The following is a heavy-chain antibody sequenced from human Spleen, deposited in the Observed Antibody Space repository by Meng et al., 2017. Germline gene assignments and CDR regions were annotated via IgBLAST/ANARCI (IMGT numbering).Heavy chain of an antibody. CDR2: ISSSSSYI. CDR1: GFTFSSYE. Sequence: GGSLRLSCAASGFTFSSYEMNWVRQAPGKGLEWVSSISSSSSYIYYADSVKGRFTISRDNAKNSLYLQMNSLRAEDTAVYYCARDLLGLYSSSLGYFDYWGQGTLVTVSS. D-gene: IGHD6-6*01. CDR3: ARDLLGLYSSSLGYFDY. J-gene: IGHJ4*02. V-gene: IGHV3-21*01.